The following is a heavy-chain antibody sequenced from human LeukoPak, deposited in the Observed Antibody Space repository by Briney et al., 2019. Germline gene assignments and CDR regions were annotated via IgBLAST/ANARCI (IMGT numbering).Heavy chain of an antibody. CDR2: IYYSGST. CDR3: AKDPIAAAGTVQYFDL. Sequence: SETLSLTCTVSGGSISSSSYYWGWIRQPPGKGLEWIGSIYYSGSTYYNPSLKSRVTISVDTSKNQFSLKLSSVTAADTAVYYCAKDPIAAAGTVQYFDLWGRGTLVTVSS. V-gene: IGHV4-39*07. J-gene: IGHJ2*01. CDR1: GGSISSSSYY. D-gene: IGHD6-13*01.